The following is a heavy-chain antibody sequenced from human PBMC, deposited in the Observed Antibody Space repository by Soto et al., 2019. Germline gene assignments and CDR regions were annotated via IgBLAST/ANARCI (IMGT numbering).Heavy chain of an antibody. CDR3: AKTSGYDYVWGSSGLDP. Sequence: PGGSLRLSCAASGFTYSTYTMHWVRQAPGKGLEWVAVISYDGNNKFYADSVKGRFTISRDSTKQTLYLQMNSLRPDDTAMYYCAKTSGYDYVWGSSGLDPWGQGP. V-gene: IGHV3-30-3*02. CDR1: GFTYSTYT. D-gene: IGHD3-16*01. J-gene: IGHJ5*02. CDR2: ISYDGNNK.